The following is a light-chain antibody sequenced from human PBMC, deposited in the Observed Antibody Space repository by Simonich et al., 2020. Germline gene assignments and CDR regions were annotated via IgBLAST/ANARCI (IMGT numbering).Light chain of an antibody. J-gene: IGLJ2*01. Sequence: QSALTQPASVSGSPGQSITISCTGTSSDVGGYNYVSWYQQHPGKAPNLLIYDVSKRPSGVSNRFSGSKSGNTASLTISGLQAEDEADYYCSSYTSSTHVVFGGGTTLTVL. V-gene: IGLV2-14*01. CDR1: SSDVGGYNY. CDR2: DVS. CDR3: SSYTSSTHVV.